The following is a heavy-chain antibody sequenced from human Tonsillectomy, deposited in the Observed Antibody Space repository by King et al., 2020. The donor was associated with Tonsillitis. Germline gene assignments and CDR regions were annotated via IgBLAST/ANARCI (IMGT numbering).Heavy chain of an antibody. CDR1: GGSVSSAIYY. CDR2: VYTSGTT. V-gene: IGHV4-61*02. J-gene: IGHJ5*02. CDR3: AREYYDFVFDP. D-gene: IGHD3-3*01. Sequence: QLQESGPGLVKPSQTLSLTCTVSGGSVSSAIYYWSWIRKPAGKGLEWIGRVYTSGTTNYNPSLRSRLTMSVDTTKNQFSLKLSSVTAEDTAVYYCAREYYDFVFDPWGQGTLVTVSS.